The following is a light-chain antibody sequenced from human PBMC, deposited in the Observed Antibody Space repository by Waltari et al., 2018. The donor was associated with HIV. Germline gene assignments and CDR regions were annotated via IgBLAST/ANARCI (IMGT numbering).Light chain of an antibody. CDR1: SDDVGGYNH. V-gene: IGLV2-14*01. J-gene: IGLJ2*01. CDR3: SSYTRSISVI. Sequence: QSALTQPASVSGSPGQSITITCTGTSDDVGGYNHVAWYQQKIDSPPKLIIAAVTHRPSGGSGRFSGYKSGNTASLTITGLRPDDEAVYFCSSYTRSISVIFGGGTRLIV. CDR2: AVT.